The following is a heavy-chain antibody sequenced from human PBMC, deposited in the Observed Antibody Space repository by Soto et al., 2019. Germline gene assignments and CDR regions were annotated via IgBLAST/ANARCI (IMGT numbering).Heavy chain of an antibody. V-gene: IGHV3-23*01. D-gene: IGHD3-16*01. Sequence: EVQLLESRGTLIQPGGSLRLSCAASGFTFSNYALSWVRQAPGKGLEWVSAITGSGVRTYYADSVKGRFTISRDNSKNTLYLQMNSLRADDTAVYYCAKDSSALSVGVLFDHWGQGTLVTVSS. CDR1: GFTFSNYA. CDR3: AKDSSALSVGVLFDH. CDR2: ITGSGVRT. J-gene: IGHJ4*02.